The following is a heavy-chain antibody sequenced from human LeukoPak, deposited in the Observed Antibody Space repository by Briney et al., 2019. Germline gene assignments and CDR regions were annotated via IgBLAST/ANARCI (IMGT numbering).Heavy chain of an antibody. D-gene: IGHD3-9*01. CDR2: IHYSGST. Sequence: PSETLSLTCTVSGGSISSGDCSWSWIRQYPGQGLEWIGYIHYSGSTSYNPSLKSRVTISVDTSKNQFSLKLSSVTAADTAVYFCASFDYYFNYWGQGTLVTISS. J-gene: IGHJ4*02. CDR1: GGSISSGDCS. V-gene: IGHV4-31*03. CDR3: ASFDYYFNY.